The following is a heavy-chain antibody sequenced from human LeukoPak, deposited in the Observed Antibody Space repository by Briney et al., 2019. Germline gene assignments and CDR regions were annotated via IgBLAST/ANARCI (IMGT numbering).Heavy chain of an antibody. D-gene: IGHD5-18*01. CDR2: INHSGST. Sequence: SETLSLTCAVYGGSFSGYYWSWIRQPPGKGLEWIGEINHSGSTNYTPSLKSRVTISVDTSKNQFSLKLSSVTAADTAVYYCALLGYSYGFEPADYWGQGTLVTVSS. J-gene: IGHJ4*02. V-gene: IGHV4-34*01. CDR1: GGSFSGYY. CDR3: ALLGYSYGFEPADY.